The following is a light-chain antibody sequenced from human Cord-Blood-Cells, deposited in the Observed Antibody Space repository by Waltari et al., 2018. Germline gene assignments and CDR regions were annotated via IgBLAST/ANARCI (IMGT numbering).Light chain of an antibody. Sequence: SYVLTQPPSVSVAPGQTARITCGGNNLGSKSVHWYQQKPGQAPVLVVYDDSDRPSGIAERFSGSNSGNTATLTISRVEAGDEADYYCQVWDSSSDHYVFGTGTKVTVL. CDR1: NLGSKS. V-gene: IGLV3-21*02. CDR3: QVWDSSSDHYV. J-gene: IGLJ1*01. CDR2: DDS.